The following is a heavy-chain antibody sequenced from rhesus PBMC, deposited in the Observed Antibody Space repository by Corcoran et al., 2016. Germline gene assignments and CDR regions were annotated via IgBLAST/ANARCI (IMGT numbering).Heavy chain of an antibody. CDR2: ISESGGTI. Sequence: DVQLVESGGGLVKPGGSLRLSCVASGFTFSSYEMHWVRQAPGKGLEWVSVISESGGTIYYADSGKGRFNISRDNAKNSLFLQMNSLRAEDTAVYYCMYCSGGGNYGWGQGVLVTVSS. D-gene: IGHD2-39*02. CDR1: GFTFSSYE. J-gene: IGHJ4*01. V-gene: IGHV3-100*02. CDR3: MYCSGGGNYG.